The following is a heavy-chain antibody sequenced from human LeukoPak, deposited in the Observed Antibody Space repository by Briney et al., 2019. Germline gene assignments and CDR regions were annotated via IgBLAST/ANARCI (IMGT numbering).Heavy chain of an antibody. CDR3: AKDLEWELDEPPSWADFDY. V-gene: IGHV3-23*01. Sequence: GGSLRLSCAASGFTFSSYAMSWVRQAPGKELEWVSAISGSGGSTYYADSVKGRFTISRDNSKNTLYLQMNSLRAEDTAVYYCAKDLEWELDEPPSWADFDYWGQGTLVTVSS. J-gene: IGHJ4*02. CDR2: ISGSGGST. CDR1: GFTFSSYA. D-gene: IGHD1-26*01.